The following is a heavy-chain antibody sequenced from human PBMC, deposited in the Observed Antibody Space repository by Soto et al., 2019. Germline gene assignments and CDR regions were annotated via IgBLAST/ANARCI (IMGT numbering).Heavy chain of an antibody. J-gene: IGHJ4*02. V-gene: IGHV3-9*01. Sequence: GGSLRLSCAASGFTFDDYAMHWVRQAPGKGLEWVSGISWNSGSIGYADSVKGRFTISRDNAKNSLYLQMNSLRAEDTALYYCAKGVVLGSYYEEGIDYRGQGTLVTVSS. D-gene: IGHD1-26*01. CDR1: GFTFDDYA. CDR2: ISWNSGSI. CDR3: AKGVVLGSYYEEGIDY.